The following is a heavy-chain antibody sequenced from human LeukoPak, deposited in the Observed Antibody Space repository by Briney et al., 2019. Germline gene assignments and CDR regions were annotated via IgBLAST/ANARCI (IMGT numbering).Heavy chain of an antibody. D-gene: IGHD6-19*01. V-gene: IGHV1-69*13. Sequence: GASVKVSFKASGGTFSSYAISWVRQAPGQGLEWMGGIIPIFGTANYAQKFQGRVTTTADESTSTAYMELSSLRSEDTAVYYCARGGSSGWGTVNFDYWGQGTLVTVSS. CDR1: GGTFSSYA. J-gene: IGHJ4*02. CDR2: IIPIFGTA. CDR3: ARGGSSGWGTVNFDY.